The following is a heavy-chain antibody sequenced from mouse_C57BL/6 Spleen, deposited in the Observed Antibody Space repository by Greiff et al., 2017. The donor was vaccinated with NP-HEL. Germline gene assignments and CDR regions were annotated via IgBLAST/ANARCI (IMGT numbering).Heavy chain of an antibody. J-gene: IGHJ2*01. CDR2: IDPSDSYT. D-gene: IGHD2-5*01. CDR1: GYTFTSYW. CDR3: ARGSNHPGLYFDY. V-gene: IGHV1-69*01. Sequence: QVQLQQPGAELVMPGASVKLSCKASGYTFTSYWMHWVKQRPGQGLEWIGEIDPSDSYTNYNQKFKGKSTLTVDKSSSTAYMQLSSLTSEDSAVYYCARGSNHPGLYFDYWGQGTTLTVSS.